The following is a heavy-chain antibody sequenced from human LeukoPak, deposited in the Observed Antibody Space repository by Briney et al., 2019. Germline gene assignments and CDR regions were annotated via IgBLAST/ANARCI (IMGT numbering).Heavy chain of an antibody. CDR3: AKRVAARPGGY. CDR2: ISGSGGST. V-gene: IGHV3-23*01. D-gene: IGHD6-6*01. Sequence: GGSLRLSCAASGFTFSSYTMSWVRQAPGKGLEWVSAISGSGGSTYYADSVKGRFTISRDNSKNTLYLQMNSLRAEDTAVYYCAKRVAARPGGYWGQGTLVTVSS. CDR1: GFTFSSYT. J-gene: IGHJ4*02.